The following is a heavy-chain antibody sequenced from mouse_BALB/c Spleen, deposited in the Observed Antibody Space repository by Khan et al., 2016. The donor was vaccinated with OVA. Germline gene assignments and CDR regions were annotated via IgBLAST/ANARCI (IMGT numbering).Heavy chain of an antibody. CDR2: ILYSGST. Sequence: EVELVESGPSLVKPSQTLSLTCSVTGDSITSGYWCWIRKFPGNKLEYMGYILYSGSTYYNQSLKSRISITRHTSQNQYYLQLNSVTTEDTATYYWARSTYRYAFAYWGQGTLVTVSA. D-gene: IGHD2-14*01. CDR3: ARSTYRYAFAY. J-gene: IGHJ3*01. V-gene: IGHV3-8*02. CDR1: GDSITSGY.